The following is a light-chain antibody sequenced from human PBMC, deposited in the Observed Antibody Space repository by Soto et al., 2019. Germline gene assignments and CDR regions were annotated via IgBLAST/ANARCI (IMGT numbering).Light chain of an antibody. CDR1: SSDVGSHNL. CDR3: CSYADSGTWV. Sequence: QSALTQPASMSGSPGQSITISCTGTSSDVGSHNLVSWYQHHPGKAPKLMIYEVNKRPSEISNRFSGSKSGNTASLTISGLQAEDEADYYCCSYADSGTWVFGGGTKLTVL. CDR2: EVN. J-gene: IGLJ3*02. V-gene: IGLV2-23*02.